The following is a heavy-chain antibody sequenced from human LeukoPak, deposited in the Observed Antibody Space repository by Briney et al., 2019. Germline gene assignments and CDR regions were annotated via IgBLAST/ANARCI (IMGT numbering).Heavy chain of an antibody. V-gene: IGHV2-5*02. Sequence: SGPTLVQPTQTLTLTCTFSGFSLSTSGVGVGWIRQPPGKALEWLALIYWDDDKRYSPSLKSRLTITKDTSKNQVVLTMTNMDPVDTATYYCARLTEITMVRGVIRALFEDWGQGTLVTVSS. CDR1: GFSLSTSGVG. CDR3: ARLTEITMVRGVIRALFED. CDR2: IYWDDDK. J-gene: IGHJ4*02. D-gene: IGHD3-10*01.